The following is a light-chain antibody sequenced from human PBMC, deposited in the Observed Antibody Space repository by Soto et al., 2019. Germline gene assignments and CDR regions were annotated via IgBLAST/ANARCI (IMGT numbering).Light chain of an antibody. V-gene: IGKV3-15*01. CDR1: QSVSSN. Sequence: EIVMTQSPATLSVSPGERATLSCRASQSVSSNLAWYQQKPGQAPRLLIYGASTRATGIPARFSGSGSGTEFTLTLSRLQSEDFAVYYCQQYNNWPPVTFGGGTKVEIK. J-gene: IGKJ4*01. CDR2: GAS. CDR3: QQYNNWPPVT.